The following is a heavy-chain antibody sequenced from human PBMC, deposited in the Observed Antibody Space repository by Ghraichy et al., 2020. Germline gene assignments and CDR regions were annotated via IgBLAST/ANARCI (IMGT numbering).Heavy chain of an antibody. Sequence: SETLSLTCAVYGGSFSGYYWSWIRQPPGKGLEWIGEINHSGSTNYNPSLKSRVTISVDTSKNQFSLKLSSVTAADTAVYYCARHDLGAARPPIDYWGQGTLVTVSS. V-gene: IGHV4-34*01. CDR3: ARHDLGAARPPIDY. D-gene: IGHD6-6*01. CDR1: GGSFSGYY. J-gene: IGHJ4*02. CDR2: INHSGST.